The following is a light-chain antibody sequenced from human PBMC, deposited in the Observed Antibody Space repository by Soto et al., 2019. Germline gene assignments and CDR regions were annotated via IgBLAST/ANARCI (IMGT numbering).Light chain of an antibody. CDR1: QSVSTSQ. V-gene: IGKV3-20*01. J-gene: IGKJ1*01. CDR3: QQYGGSPRT. Sequence: EIVLTQSPGPLSLSPGERATLSCRASQSVSTSQLAWYQQKPGQAPRLLIFGASSRATGIPDRFRGSGSGTDFTLTISRLEPEDFAVYYFQQYGGSPRTFGQGTKVEIK. CDR2: GAS.